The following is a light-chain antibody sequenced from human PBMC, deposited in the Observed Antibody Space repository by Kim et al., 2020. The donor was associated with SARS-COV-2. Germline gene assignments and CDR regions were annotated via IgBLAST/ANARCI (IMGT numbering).Light chain of an antibody. V-gene: IGLV2-11*01. CDR3: CSYAGSYWV. J-gene: IGLJ3*02. CDR1: RSVVGGYIY. Sequence: PGQAITTSCTGTRSVVGGYIYVSWYQHHPGKAPKLMVYDVTKRPSGVPDRFSGSKSGNTASLTISGLQAEDEADYYCCSYAGSYWVFGGGTQLTVL. CDR2: DVT.